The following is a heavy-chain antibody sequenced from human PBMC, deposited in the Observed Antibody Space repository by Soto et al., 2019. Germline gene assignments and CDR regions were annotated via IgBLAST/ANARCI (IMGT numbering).Heavy chain of an antibody. J-gene: IGHJ4*02. CDR1: GGICSNAC. CDR2: IKSKADGGTT. D-gene: IGHD3-3*01. Sequence: GLLRVSRGAVGGICSNACMSRVRQAPGKGLEWVGRIKSKADGGTTNYAAPVKGRFNISRDGSKNTLYLQMNGLKTEDTAVYYCTTGWSSKDYWGQGTLVTAPQ. CDR3: TTGWSSKDY. V-gene: IGHV3-15*01.